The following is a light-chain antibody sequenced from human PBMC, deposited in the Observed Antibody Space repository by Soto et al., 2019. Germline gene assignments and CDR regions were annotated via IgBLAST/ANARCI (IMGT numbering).Light chain of an antibody. J-gene: IGLJ1*01. CDR2: EVS. CDR3: SSFTSSYTYV. CDR1: SSDVGGYNY. V-gene: IGLV2-14*01. Sequence: QSALTQPASVSGSPGQSITISCTGTSSDVGGYNYVSWYQQHPGKAPKLIIYEVSNRPSGESHRFSGSKSGNTASLTISGLQAEDEADYYCSSFTSSYTYVCGTGTKLTVL.